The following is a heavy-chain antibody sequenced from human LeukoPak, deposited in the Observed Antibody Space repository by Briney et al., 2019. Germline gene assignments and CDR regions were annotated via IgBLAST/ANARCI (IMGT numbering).Heavy chain of an antibody. D-gene: IGHD2-15*01. Sequence: ASVKVSCKASGYTFTSYGISWVRQAPGQGLEWMGWISAYNGNTNYAQKLQGRVTITADESTSTAYMELSSLRSEDTAVYYCASPEYCSGGSCYSYALDYWGQGTLVTVSS. CDR2: ISAYNGNT. J-gene: IGHJ4*02. V-gene: IGHV1-18*01. CDR3: ASPEYCSGGSCYSYALDY. CDR1: GYTFTSYG.